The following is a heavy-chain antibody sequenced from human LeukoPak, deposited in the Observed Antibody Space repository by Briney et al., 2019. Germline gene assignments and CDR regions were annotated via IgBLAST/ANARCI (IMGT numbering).Heavy chain of an antibody. CDR2: ISWNSGSI. CDR3: AKDMLGYSYGWNAFDI. V-gene: IGHV3-9*01. CDR1: GFTFDDYA. J-gene: IGHJ3*02. Sequence: GGSLRLSCAASGFTFDDYAMHWVRQAPGKGLEWVSGISWNSGSIGYADSVKGRFTISRDNAKNSLYLQMNSLRAEDTALYYCAKDMLGYSYGWNAFDIWGQGTMVTVS. D-gene: IGHD5-18*01.